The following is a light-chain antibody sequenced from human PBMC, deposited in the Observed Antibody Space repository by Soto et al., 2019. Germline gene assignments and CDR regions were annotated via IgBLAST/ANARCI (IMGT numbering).Light chain of an antibody. CDR3: QQYDKWPLT. CDR1: QSISTN. V-gene: IGKV3-15*01. Sequence: EIVMTQSPATLSVSPGERASLSRRASQSISTNLAWYQQKPGQAPRLLIYGASTRATGIPARFSGSGSGTEFTLTISSPQAEDFAVYYCQQYDKWPLTFGPGTKVD. CDR2: GAS. J-gene: IGKJ3*01.